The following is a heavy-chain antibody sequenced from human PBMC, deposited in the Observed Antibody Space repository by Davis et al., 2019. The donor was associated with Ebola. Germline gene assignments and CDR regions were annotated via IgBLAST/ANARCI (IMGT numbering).Heavy chain of an antibody. J-gene: IGHJ4*02. CDR3: AREMTRYRYGSVLD. Sequence: ASVKVSCKASGYTFTSYDINWVRQATGQGLEWMGWMNPNSGNTGYAQKFRRRVTMTRNTSITTAYMELSSLSSEDTAVYYCAREMTRYRYGSVLDWGQGTLVTVSS. D-gene: IGHD3-16*02. CDR2: MNPNSGNT. V-gene: IGHV1-8*01. CDR1: GYTFTSYD.